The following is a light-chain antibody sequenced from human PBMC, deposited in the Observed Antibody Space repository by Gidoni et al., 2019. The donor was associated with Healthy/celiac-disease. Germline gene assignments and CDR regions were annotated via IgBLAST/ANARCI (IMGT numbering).Light chain of an antibody. CDR2: AAS. V-gene: IGKV1-9*01. J-gene: IGKJ1*01. CDR1: QGISSY. CDR3: QQLNSYPRRWT. Sequence: DIQLTQSPSFLSASVGDRVTITCRASQGISSYLAWYQQKPGKAPKLLIYAASTLQSGVPSRFSGSGSGTEFTLTISSLQPEDFATYYCQQLNSYPRRWTFXHXTKVEIK.